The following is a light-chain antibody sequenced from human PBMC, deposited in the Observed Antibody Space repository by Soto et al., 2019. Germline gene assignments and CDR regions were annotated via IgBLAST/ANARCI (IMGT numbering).Light chain of an antibody. V-gene: IGLV2-14*01. Sequence: QSVLAQPASVSGSPGQSITICCTGTSXDVGGYNYVSWYQQHPGKAPKLMIYEVSNRPSGVSNRFSGSKSGNTASLTISGLQAEDEADYYCSSYTSSSTLEVFGTGTKVTVL. J-gene: IGLJ1*01. CDR3: SSYTSSSTLEV. CDR2: EVS. CDR1: SXDVGGYNY.